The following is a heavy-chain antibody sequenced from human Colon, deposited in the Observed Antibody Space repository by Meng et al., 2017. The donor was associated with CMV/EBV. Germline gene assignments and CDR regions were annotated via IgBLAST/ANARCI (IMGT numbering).Heavy chain of an antibody. V-gene: IGHV4-61*01. CDR3: ARASSSGWYDY. J-gene: IGHJ4*02. D-gene: IGHD6-13*01. CDR2: IYYSGST. CDR1: GGSVSSGSYY. Sequence: CTVSGGSVSSGSYYWSWIRQPPGKGLEWIGYIYYSGSTNYNPSLKSRVTISVDTSKNQFSLKLSSVTTADTAVYYCARASSSGWYDYWGQGTLVTVSS.